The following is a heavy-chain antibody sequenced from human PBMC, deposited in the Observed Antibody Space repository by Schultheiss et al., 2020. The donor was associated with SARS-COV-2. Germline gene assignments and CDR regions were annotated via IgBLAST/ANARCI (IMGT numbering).Heavy chain of an antibody. J-gene: IGHJ4*02. CDR3: ARVSTYSRRMGGWYYFDY. Sequence: SQTLSLTCTVSGGSVSSGSYYWSWIRQPPGKGLEWIGYIYYSGSTNYNPSLKSRVTISVDTSKNQFSLKLSSVTAADTAVYYCARVSTYSRRMGGWYYFDYWGQGTLVTVSS. CDR1: GGSVSSGSYY. CDR2: IYYSGST. V-gene: IGHV4-61*01. D-gene: IGHD6-19*01.